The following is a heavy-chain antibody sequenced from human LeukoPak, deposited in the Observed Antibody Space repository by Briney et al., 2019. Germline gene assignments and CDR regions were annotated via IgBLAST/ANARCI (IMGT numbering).Heavy chain of an antibody. CDR1: GGSFSGYY. Sequence: PSETLSLTCAVYGGSFSGYYWSWIRQPPGKGLEWIGEINHSGSTNYNPSLKSRVTISVDTSKNQFSLKLSSVTAADTAVYYCARSVTPDYFDYWGQGTLVTVSS. CDR2: INHSGST. V-gene: IGHV4-34*01. D-gene: IGHD4-17*01. J-gene: IGHJ4*02. CDR3: ARSVTPDYFDY.